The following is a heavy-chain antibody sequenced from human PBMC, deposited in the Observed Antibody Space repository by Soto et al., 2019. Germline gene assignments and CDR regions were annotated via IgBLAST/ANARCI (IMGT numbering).Heavy chain of an antibody. CDR3: ARDRGYSGYGDY. V-gene: IGHV1-18*01. J-gene: IGHJ4*02. CDR1: GYSFTSNG. Sequence: GASVKVSCKASGYSFTSNGVTWVRQAPGQGLEWMGWISAYNGNKKYAQKFQGRVTMTTDTSTSTAYMELRSLRSDDTAVYYCARDRGYSGYGDYWGQGTLVTVSS. CDR2: ISAYNGNK. D-gene: IGHD5-12*01.